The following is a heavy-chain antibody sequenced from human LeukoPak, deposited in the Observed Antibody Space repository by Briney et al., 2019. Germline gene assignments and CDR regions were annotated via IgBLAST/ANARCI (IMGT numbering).Heavy chain of an antibody. D-gene: IGHD1-26*01. J-gene: IGHJ4*02. CDR2: ITSGGTV. V-gene: IGHV3-48*01. CDR3: ARGWGRDSGSYWVYYFDY. Sequence: GGSLRLSCAATGFTFSGHSMGWVRQAPGRGLEWVSHITSGGTVYYADSVKGRFTISRDNAKNSVYLQMSGLRAEDTAVYYCARGWGRDSGSYWVYYFDYWGQGTLVTVSS. CDR1: GFTFSGHS.